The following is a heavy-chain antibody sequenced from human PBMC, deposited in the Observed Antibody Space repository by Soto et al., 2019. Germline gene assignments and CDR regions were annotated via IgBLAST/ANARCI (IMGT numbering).Heavy chain of an antibody. CDR3: ARGHELIIGAMDV. Sequence: QVQLVQSGAEVKKPGASVKVSCKSSGYRFETYAISWVRQAPGQGLEWMGWIRAYNIDTYYAQKFQDRVTMTTDTSTGTAYIELRSLRSDDTAVYYCARGHELIIGAMDVWGQGTTVTVSS. V-gene: IGHV1-18*01. D-gene: IGHD3-16*01. CDR1: GYRFETYA. CDR2: IRAYNIDT. J-gene: IGHJ6*02.